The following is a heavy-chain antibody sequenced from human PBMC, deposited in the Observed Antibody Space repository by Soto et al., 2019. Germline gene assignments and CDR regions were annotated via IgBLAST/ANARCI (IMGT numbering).Heavy chain of an antibody. Sequence: QVQLQESGPGLVKPSGTLSLTCAVSGGSISSSNWWSWVRQPPGKGVEWVGEIYHSGSTNYNPSLNSGVTISVDKSKNQFCLKLSSVPAAEWAVYFCACTVTTGYYVDYWGQGTLVTGFS. D-gene: IGHD4-17*01. V-gene: IGHV4-4*02. CDR3: ACTVTTGYYVDY. CDR1: GGSISSSNW. CDR2: IYHSGST. J-gene: IGHJ4*02.